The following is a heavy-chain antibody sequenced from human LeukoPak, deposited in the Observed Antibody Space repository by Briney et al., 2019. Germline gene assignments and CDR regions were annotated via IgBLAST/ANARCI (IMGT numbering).Heavy chain of an antibody. CDR2: IYYSGST. CDR3: ARVKYSSSWYGVRSYYYMDV. Sequence: SETLSLTCTVSGGSISSYYWSWIRQPPGKGLEWVGYIYYSGSTNYNPSLKSRVTMSVDTSKNQFSLKLSSVTAADTAVYYCARVKYSSSWYGVRSYYYMDVWGKGTTVTISS. J-gene: IGHJ6*03. D-gene: IGHD6-13*01. CDR1: GGSISSYY. V-gene: IGHV4-59*12.